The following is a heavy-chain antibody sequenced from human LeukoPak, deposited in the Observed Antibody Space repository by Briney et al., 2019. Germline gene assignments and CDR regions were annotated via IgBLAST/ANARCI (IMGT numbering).Heavy chain of an antibody. CDR3: ARGWSASSYFGY. Sequence: SETLSLTCTVSGASDSRYYWNWIRQSPGKGLEWIGYVYDSGSISFNPSLKSRVTISIDTSKNQFSLKMTSVTAADTAVYYCARGWSASSYFGYWGQGTLVTVSS. CDR1: GASDSRYY. CDR2: VYDSGSI. D-gene: IGHD6-6*01. V-gene: IGHV4-59*02. J-gene: IGHJ4*02.